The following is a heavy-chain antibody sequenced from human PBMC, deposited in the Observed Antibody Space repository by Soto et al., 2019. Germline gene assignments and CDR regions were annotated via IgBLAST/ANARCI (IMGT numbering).Heavy chain of an antibody. J-gene: IGHJ4*02. CDR1: GASIRSGGYY. V-gene: IGHV4-31*03. CDR2: IYYTGSI. Sequence: SETLSLTCNVSGASIRSGGYYWSWLRQSPGKGLEWIGHIYYTGSIFYSPSLKSRLTISLDTSKNQFSLDLRSVTAADTAMYYCARIEMASIKWGRGTLVTVSS. CDR3: ARIEMASIK.